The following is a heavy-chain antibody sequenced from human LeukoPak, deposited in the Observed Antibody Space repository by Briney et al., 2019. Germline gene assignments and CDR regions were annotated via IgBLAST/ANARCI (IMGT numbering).Heavy chain of an antibody. V-gene: IGHV4-59*12. Sequence: PSETLSLTCTVSGGSISSYYWSWIRQPPGKGLEWIGYIYYSGSTNYNPSLKSRVTISVDTSKNQFSLKLSSVTAADTAVYYCARDFPPTVTTRPYWGQGTLVTVSS. CDR2: IYYSGST. J-gene: IGHJ4*02. CDR3: ARDFPPTVTTRPY. D-gene: IGHD4-17*01. CDR1: GGSISSYY.